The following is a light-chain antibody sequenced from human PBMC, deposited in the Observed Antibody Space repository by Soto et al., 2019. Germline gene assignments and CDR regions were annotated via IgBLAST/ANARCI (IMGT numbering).Light chain of an antibody. J-gene: IGKJ2*01. Sequence: DIVMTQSPLSLPVTPGEPASISCRSSQSLLRRNGYNYVDWYLQKPGQSPQLLIYLGSNRASGVPDRFSGSGSGTDFTLKISRVEAEDVGVYYCMQSLQTHTFGQGTKLEIK. CDR1: QSLLRRNGYNY. CDR2: LGS. CDR3: MQSLQTHT. V-gene: IGKV2-28*01.